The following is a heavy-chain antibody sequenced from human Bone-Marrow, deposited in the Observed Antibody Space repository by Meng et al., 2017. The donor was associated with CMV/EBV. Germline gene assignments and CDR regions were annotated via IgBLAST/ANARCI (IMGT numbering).Heavy chain of an antibody. CDR2: IYPDDTDT. CDR3: ARRDWGELPRDN. CDR1: GYTFTSYW. V-gene: IGHV5-51*01. J-gene: IGHJ4*02. D-gene: IGHD3-16*01. Sequence: GGSLRLSCKASGYTFTSYWIGWVRQMPGKGLEWMGIIYPDDTDTRYSPSFQGQVTISADKSSSTSYLQWSSLKASDTAVYYCARRDWGELPRDNWGQGTLVTVSS.